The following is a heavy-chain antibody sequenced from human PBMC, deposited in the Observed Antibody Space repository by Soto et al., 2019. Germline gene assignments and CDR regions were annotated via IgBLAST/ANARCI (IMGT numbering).Heavy chain of an antibody. CDR3: VKNRGAGSLSNWSFAS. Sequence: GASVKVSCKASGYTFTNFGISWVRQAPGQGLEWMGWISAYNGNTNYAQKFQGRVTMTTDTSTSTAYMEVRSLRADDTAVYYCVKNRGAGSLSNWSFASWGRGSLVTVSS. CDR2: ISAYNGNT. D-gene: IGHD1-26*01. J-gene: IGHJ2*01. CDR1: GYTFTNFG. V-gene: IGHV1-18*01.